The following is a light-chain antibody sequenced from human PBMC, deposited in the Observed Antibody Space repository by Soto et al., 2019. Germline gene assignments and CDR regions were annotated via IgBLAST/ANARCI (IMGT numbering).Light chain of an antibody. J-gene: IGKJ1*01. CDR1: QSVRSN. CDR2: GAS. V-gene: IGKV3-15*01. CDR3: QQYNSWLWT. Sequence: EIVMTQSPATLSVSPGERATLSCRASQSVRSNLAWYQQKPGQAPRLLIYGASTRATGIPARFSGSGSGTEFTLIISSLQSEDSAVYYCQQYNSWLWTFGQGPKVHI.